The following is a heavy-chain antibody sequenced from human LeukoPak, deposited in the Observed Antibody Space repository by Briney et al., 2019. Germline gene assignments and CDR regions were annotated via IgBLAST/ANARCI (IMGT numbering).Heavy chain of an antibody. V-gene: IGHV3-21*01. J-gene: IGHJ3*02. CDR1: GFSVSGNY. Sequence: PGGSLRLSCAASGFSVSGNYMSWVRQAPGKGLEWVSSITSGSSYAYYADSVKGRFTISRDNAKNSLHLQMNSLRAEDTALYYCARGKYTVLTANDAFDIWGQGTMVTVSS. CDR3: ARGKYTVLTANDAFDI. CDR2: ITSGSSYA. D-gene: IGHD4-11*01.